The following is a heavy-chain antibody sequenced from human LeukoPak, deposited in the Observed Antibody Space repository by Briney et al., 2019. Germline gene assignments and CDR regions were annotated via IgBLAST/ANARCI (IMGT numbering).Heavy chain of an antibody. D-gene: IGHD3-22*01. J-gene: IGHJ4*02. CDR3: AKAKLGDSSGYLDY. Sequence: GGSLRLSCAASGFTFDDYAMHWVRQAPGKGLEWVSGISWNSGSIGYADSVKGRFTISGDNAKNSLYLQMNSLRAEDMALYYCAKAKLGDSSGYLDYWGQGTLVTVSS. CDR2: ISWNSGSI. V-gene: IGHV3-9*03. CDR1: GFTFDDYA.